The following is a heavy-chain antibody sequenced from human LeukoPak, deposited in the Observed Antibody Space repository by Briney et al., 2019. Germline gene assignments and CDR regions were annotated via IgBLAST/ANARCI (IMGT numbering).Heavy chain of an antibody. V-gene: IGHV3-48*01. D-gene: IGHD6-25*01. CDR2: IRTSSTTI. Sequence: GGSLRLSCAASGFTFSSYTMNWVRQPPGKGLEWVSNIRTSSTTIYYADSVKGRFTISRDNAKNSLYLQMNSLRADDTAVYYCARFAAGGSYYYYMDVWGKGTTVTVSS. CDR3: ARFAAGGSYYYYMDV. CDR1: GFTFSSYT. J-gene: IGHJ6*03.